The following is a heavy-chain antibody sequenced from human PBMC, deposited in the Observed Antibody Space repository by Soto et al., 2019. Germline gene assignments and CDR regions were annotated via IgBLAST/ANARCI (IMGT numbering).Heavy chain of an antibody. V-gene: IGHV1-2*02. CDR2: INPNSGGT. D-gene: IGHD6-19*01. Sequence: ASVKVSCKASGYTFTGYHMHWVRQAPGQGLEWMGWINPNSGGTNYAQKFQGRVTMTRDTSISTAYMELSRLRSDDTAVYYCAREKVRAAVAGFSHAFDIWGQGTMVTVSS. J-gene: IGHJ3*02. CDR1: GYTFTGYH. CDR3: AREKVRAAVAGFSHAFDI.